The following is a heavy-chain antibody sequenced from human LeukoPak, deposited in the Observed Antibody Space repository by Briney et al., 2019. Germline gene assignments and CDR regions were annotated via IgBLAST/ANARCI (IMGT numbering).Heavy chain of an antibody. CDR1: GFTFSNAW. D-gene: IGHD6-19*01. CDR3: AKVSPRSGIAVAGFDY. CDR2: IRSKTDGGTT. Sequence: PGGSLRLSCAASGFTFSNAWMSWVRQAPGKGLEWVGRIRSKTDGGTTDYAAPVKGRFTISRDDSKNTLYLQMNSLRAEDTAVYYCAKVSPRSGIAVAGFDYWGQGTLVTVSS. J-gene: IGHJ4*02. V-gene: IGHV3-15*01.